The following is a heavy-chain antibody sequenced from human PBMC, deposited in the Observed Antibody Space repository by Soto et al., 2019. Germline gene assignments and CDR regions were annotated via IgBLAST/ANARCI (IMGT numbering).Heavy chain of an antibody. CDR3: ARDRNRGGGTSYGSSSSYYYYYGMDV. D-gene: IGHD6-6*01. CDR2: ISSSSSYI. V-gene: IGHV3-21*01. Sequence: NPGGSLRLSCAASGFTFSSYSMNWVRQAPGKGLEWVSSISSSSSYIHYADSVKGRFTISRDNAKNSLYLQMNSLRAEDTAVYYCARDRNRGGGTSYGSSSSYYYYYGMDVWGQGTTVTVSS. J-gene: IGHJ6*02. CDR1: GFTFSSYS.